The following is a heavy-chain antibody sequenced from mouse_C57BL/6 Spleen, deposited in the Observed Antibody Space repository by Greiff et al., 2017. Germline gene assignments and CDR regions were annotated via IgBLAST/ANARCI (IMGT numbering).Heavy chain of an antibody. D-gene: IGHD4-1*01. V-gene: IGHV1-59*01. CDR2: IDPSDSYT. Sequence: QVQLQQPGAELVRPGTSVKLSCKASGYTFTSYWMHWVKQRPGQGLEWIGVIDPSDSYTNYNQKFKGKATSTVDTSSSTAYMQLSSLTSEDSAVYYCARWDGVAYWGQGTLVTVSA. CDR1: GYTFTSYW. J-gene: IGHJ3*01. CDR3: ARWDGVAY.